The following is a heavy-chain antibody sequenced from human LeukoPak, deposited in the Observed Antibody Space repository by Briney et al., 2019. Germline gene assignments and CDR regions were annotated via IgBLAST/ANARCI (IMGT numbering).Heavy chain of an antibody. D-gene: IGHD6-13*01. Sequence: GASLKISCKGSGYSFTSYWIGWVRQMPGKRLECMGIIYPGDSDTRYSPSFQGQVTISADKSISTAYLQWSSLKASDTAMYYCARPKAAADLPPSYWGQGTLVTVSS. V-gene: IGHV5-51*01. CDR2: IYPGDSDT. CDR3: ARPKAAADLPPSY. CDR1: GYSFTSYW. J-gene: IGHJ4*02.